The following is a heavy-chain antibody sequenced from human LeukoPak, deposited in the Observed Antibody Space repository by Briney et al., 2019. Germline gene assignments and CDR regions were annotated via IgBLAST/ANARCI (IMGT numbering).Heavy chain of an antibody. CDR3: AKDRVEGKQWLAQFDY. V-gene: IGHV3-30*18. D-gene: IGHD6-19*01. Sequence: PGGSLRLSCAASGFTFSSYAMHWVRQAPGRGLEWVAVISYDGSKKYYADSVEGRFTISRDDSKNTLYLQMNFLRAEDTAVYYCAKDRVEGKQWLAQFDYWGQGTLVTVSS. CDR1: GFTFSSYA. CDR2: ISYDGSKK. J-gene: IGHJ4*02.